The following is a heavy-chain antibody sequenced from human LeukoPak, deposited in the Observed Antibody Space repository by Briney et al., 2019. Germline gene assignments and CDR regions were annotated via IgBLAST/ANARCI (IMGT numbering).Heavy chain of an antibody. CDR2: ISYTGST. CDR1: GGSIRDGAYF. Sequence: PSETLSLTCTISGGSIRDGAYFWYWVRQHPGKGLEWIGYISYTGSTHYNSSLESRVTISVAPEDTSRKQFFLRLTSLTAADAAVYYCARQYSPDSSGLTPWGQGTLVTVSS. CDR3: ARQYSPDSSGLTP. V-gene: IGHV4-31*03. D-gene: IGHD3-22*01. J-gene: IGHJ5*02.